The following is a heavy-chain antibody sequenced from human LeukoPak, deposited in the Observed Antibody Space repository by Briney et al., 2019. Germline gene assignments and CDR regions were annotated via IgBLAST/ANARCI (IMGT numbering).Heavy chain of an antibody. Sequence: SETLSLTCTVSGVSINTYFWSWIRQPPGKGLEWIGYVYYNGTTNYNPSLKSRVSISLDTSKNQFSLRLNSVTAAESAVYYCASQLGGTTFHWGQGTLVTVSS. D-gene: IGHD1/OR15-1a*01. V-gene: IGHV4-59*01. CDR2: VYYNGTT. J-gene: IGHJ4*02. CDR1: GVSINTYF. CDR3: ASQLGGTTFH.